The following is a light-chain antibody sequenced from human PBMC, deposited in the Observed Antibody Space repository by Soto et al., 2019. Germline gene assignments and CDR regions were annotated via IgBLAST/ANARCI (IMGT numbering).Light chain of an antibody. CDR2: GAS. CDR1: QSVSNN. Sequence: IVLTQSPATPSLSPGERATLSCRASQSVSNNVAWYQQKPGQAPRLLIYGASTRATGIPGRFSGSGSGTEFTLTISSLQSEDFAVYYCQQYKDWPPITFGQGTRLEIK. CDR3: QQYKDWPPIT. J-gene: IGKJ5*01. V-gene: IGKV3-15*01.